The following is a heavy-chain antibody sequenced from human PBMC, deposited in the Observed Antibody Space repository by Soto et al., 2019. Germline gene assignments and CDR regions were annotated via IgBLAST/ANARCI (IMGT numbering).Heavy chain of an antibody. CDR3: AREPYDTSGNRIGS. V-gene: IGHV4-30-4*01. J-gene: IGHJ5*01. Sequence: PSETLSLTCTVSGGSISGDYYWNWIRQAPGKGLEWIGYVYHTGSTYHNPSLKSRGSISVDTSKNQFSLKLTSVTAADTAVYFCAREPYDTSGNRIGSRGQGNPVPV. CDR1: GGSISGDYY. D-gene: IGHD3-22*01. CDR2: VYHTGST.